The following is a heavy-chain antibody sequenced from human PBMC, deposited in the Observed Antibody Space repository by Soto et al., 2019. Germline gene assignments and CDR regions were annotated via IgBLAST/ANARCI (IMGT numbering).Heavy chain of an antibody. D-gene: IGHD1-26*01. CDR1: GFTFSSYS. CDR2: ISSSSTI. V-gene: IGHV3-48*01. CDR3: ARRMMEPYYYYMDV. J-gene: IGHJ6*03. Sequence: GGSLRLSCAASGFTFSSYSMNWVRQAPGKGLEWVSYISSSSTIYYADSVKGRFTISRDNAKNSLYLQMNSLRAEDTAVYYCARRMMEPYYYYMDVWGKGTTVTVSS.